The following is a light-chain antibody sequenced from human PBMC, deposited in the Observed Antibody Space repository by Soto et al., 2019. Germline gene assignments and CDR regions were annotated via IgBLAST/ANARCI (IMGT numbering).Light chain of an antibody. Sequence: EIVMTQSPATLSVSPGERATLSCRASQSVSSNLAWYQQKPGQAPRLLIYGASTRATGIPARFSGSWSGTECTLTIRSRQSEDFAVYYCQQYNNWPRGTFGQGTKLEIK. J-gene: IGKJ2*01. CDR2: GAS. V-gene: IGKV3-15*01. CDR1: QSVSSN. CDR3: QQYNNWPRGT.